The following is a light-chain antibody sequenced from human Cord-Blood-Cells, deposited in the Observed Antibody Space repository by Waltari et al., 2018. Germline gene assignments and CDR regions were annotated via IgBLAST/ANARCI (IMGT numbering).Light chain of an antibody. Sequence: QSALTQPPSASGSPGQSVTISCTGTSTDVGGYNDVSWYQKHPGKAPKLMIYEVSKRPSGVPDRFSGSKSGNTASLTASGLQAEDEADYYCSSYAGSNNVVFGGGTKLTVL. J-gene: IGLJ2*01. V-gene: IGLV2-8*01. CDR1: STDVGGYND. CDR3: SSYAGSNNVV. CDR2: EVS.